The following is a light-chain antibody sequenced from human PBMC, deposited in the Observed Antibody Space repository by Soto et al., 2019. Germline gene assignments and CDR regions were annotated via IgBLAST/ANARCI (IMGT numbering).Light chain of an antibody. Sequence: DIQMTQSPSTLSASVGDRVAITCRASQSIGAWLAWYRQKPGKAPNLLISDASSLESGVPSRFSGSGFGTEFTLTISGLQPDDFATNYYQQYEAYPWTFGQGTKVDI. CDR2: DAS. V-gene: IGKV1-5*01. J-gene: IGKJ1*01. CDR1: QSIGAW. CDR3: QQYEAYPWT.